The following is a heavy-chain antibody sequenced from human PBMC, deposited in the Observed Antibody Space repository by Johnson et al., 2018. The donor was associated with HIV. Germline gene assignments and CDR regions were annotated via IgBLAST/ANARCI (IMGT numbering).Heavy chain of an antibody. CDR2: ISYDGSNK. J-gene: IGHJ3*02. Sequence: QVQLVESGGGVVRPGRSLRLSCAASGFTFSNYPMHWVRQAPGKGLVWVAVISYDGSNKYYADSVKGRFTISRDDSKKSRYLQINSLRTEDTAVYYCARIDTGDGLDIWGQGTMVTVSS. CDR3: ARIDTGDGLDI. D-gene: IGHD7-27*01. CDR1: GFTFSNYP. V-gene: IGHV3-30-3*01.